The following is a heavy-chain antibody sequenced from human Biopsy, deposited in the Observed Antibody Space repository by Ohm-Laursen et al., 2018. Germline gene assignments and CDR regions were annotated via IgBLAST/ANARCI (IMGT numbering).Heavy chain of an antibody. CDR1: GGSISSDY. CDR3: ARATNSTGWPYYYFYGMDV. CDR2: IYYSGST. D-gene: IGHD2/OR15-2a*01. Sequence: SETLSLICTVSGGSISSDYWSWIRQTPGKGLEWIGYIYYSGSTNYNPSLKSRVTISVDTSKNQFSLRLNSVTAADTAVYYCARATNSTGWPYYYFYGMDVWGQGTTVTVS. V-gene: IGHV4-59*01. J-gene: IGHJ6*02.